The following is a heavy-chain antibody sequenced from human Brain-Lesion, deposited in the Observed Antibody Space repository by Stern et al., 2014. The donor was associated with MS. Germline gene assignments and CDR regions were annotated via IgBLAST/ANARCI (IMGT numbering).Heavy chain of an antibody. J-gene: IGHJ5*01. CDR2: VNNDGRRT. Sequence: EVHLVESGGGLVQPGGSLRLSCAASGFTFSNYWMHWVRQAPGKGLVWVSRVNNDGRRTSYADSVKGRFTMSRDNAKNTLYPQMNSLRVEDTAIYYCARGERWFDSWGQGTLVTVSS. CDR3: ARGERWFDS. CDR1: GFTFSNYW. V-gene: IGHV3-74*01.